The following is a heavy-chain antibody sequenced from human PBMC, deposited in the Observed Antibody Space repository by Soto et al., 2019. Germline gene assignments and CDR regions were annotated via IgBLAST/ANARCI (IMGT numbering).Heavy chain of an antibody. D-gene: IGHD6-19*01. CDR1: GFTFSSYG. CDR2: IWYDGSNK. J-gene: IGHJ1*01. Sequence: QVQLVESGGGVVQPGRSLRLSCAASGFTFSSYGMHWVRQAPGKGLEWVAVIWYDGSNKYYADSVKGRFTISRDNSKNPMYLQMNSLRAEDTAVYYCAREGGAVAGTVEYFQHWGQGTLVTVSS. CDR3: AREGGAVAGTVEYFQH. V-gene: IGHV3-33*01.